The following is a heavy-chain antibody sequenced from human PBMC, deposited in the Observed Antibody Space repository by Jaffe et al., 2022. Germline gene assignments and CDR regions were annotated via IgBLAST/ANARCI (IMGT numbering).Heavy chain of an antibody. Sequence: QVQLVQSGAEVKKPGSSVKVSCKASGGTFSSYAISWVRQAPGQGLEWMGGIIPIFGTANYAQKFQGRVTITTDESTSTAYMELSSLRSEDTAVYYCASDYGSGSYYKYYYYYYMDVWGKGTTVTVSS. CDR2: IIPIFGTA. J-gene: IGHJ6*03. D-gene: IGHD3-10*01. CDR3: ASDYGSGSYYKYYYYYYMDV. CDR1: GGTFSSYA. V-gene: IGHV1-69*05.